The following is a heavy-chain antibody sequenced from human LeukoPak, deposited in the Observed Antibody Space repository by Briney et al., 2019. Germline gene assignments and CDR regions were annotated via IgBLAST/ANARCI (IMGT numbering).Heavy chain of an antibody. CDR3: TTDLSELDDSGYYAKYFHH. J-gene: IGHJ1*01. V-gene: IGHV3-15*01. Sequence: GGSLRPSCAASGFTFSKVWMSWDRQAPGKVLEWVGRIKRKTDGGTIDYAAPVKGRFTISRADSKDTLFLQMNSLKTENTAVYYCTTDLSELDDSGYYAKYFHHWGQGTLVSVSS. CDR1: GFTFSKVW. CDR2: IKRKTDGGTI. D-gene: IGHD3-22*01.